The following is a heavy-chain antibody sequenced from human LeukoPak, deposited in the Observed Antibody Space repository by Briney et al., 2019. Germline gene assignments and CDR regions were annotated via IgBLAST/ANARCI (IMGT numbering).Heavy chain of an antibody. CDR1: GFTFSSYG. CDR2: ISYDGSNK. D-gene: IGHD6-19*01. CDR3: AKVIAVAGYFDY. Sequence: GRSLRLSCAASGFTFSSYGVHWVRQAPGKGLEWVAVISYDGSNKYYADSVKGRFTISRDNSKNTLYLQMNSLRAEDTAVYYCAKVIAVAGYFDYWGQGTLVTVSS. V-gene: IGHV3-30*18. J-gene: IGHJ4*02.